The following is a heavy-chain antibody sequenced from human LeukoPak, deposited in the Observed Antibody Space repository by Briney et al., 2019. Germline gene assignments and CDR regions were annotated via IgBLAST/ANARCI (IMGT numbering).Heavy chain of an antibody. CDR1: GGSFSGYY. J-gene: IGHJ4*02. D-gene: IGHD3-22*01. CDR2: INHSGST. V-gene: IGHV4-34*01. Sequence: PSETLSLTCAVYGGSFSGYYWSWIRQPPGKGLEWIGEINHSGSTNYNPSLKSRVTISVDTSKNQFSLKLSSVTAADTAVYYCARDRRFAYYYDSSGYFDYWGQGTLVTVSS. CDR3: ARDRRFAYYYDSSGYFDY.